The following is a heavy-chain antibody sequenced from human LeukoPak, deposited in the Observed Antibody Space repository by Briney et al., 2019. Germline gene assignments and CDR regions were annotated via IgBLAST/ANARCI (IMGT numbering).Heavy chain of an antibody. V-gene: IGHV3-7*01. Sequence: PGGSLRLSCAASGLSFSSYWMSWVRQAPGKGLEWVANIKQDGSEKYYVDSVKGRFTISRDNAKNSLYLQMNSLRAEDTAVYYCASAIVVVNGPGDCFDYWGQGTLVTVSS. CDR2: IKQDGSEK. J-gene: IGHJ4*02. CDR1: GLSFSSYW. CDR3: ASAIVVVNGPGDCFDY. D-gene: IGHD3-22*01.